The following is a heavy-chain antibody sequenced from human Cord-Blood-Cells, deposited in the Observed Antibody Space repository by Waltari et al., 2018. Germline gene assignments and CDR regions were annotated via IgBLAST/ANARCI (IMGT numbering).Heavy chain of an antibody. V-gene: IGHV1-3*01. D-gene: IGHD6-13*01. Sequence: QVQLVQSGAEVKKPGASVKVSCKASGYTFHRYAMHWVRQAPGQRLEWMGWINASKGNTKYSQKYQGSITITRDTSASTAYMELSSLRSEDTAVYYCARDPGGAAAGYWGQGTLVTVSS. J-gene: IGHJ4*02. CDR2: INASKGNT. CDR1: GYTFHRYA. CDR3: ARDPGGAAAGY.